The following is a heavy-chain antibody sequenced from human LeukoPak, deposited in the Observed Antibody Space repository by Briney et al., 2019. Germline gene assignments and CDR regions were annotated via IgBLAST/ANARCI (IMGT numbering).Heavy chain of an antibody. J-gene: IGHJ4*02. V-gene: IGHV3-43*02. CDR2: ISGDGGST. CDR3: AKDDDSSGYVIDY. Sequence: PGGSLRLSCAASGFTFSSYAMHWVRQAPGKGLEWVSLISGDGGSTYYADSVKGRFTISRDNSKNSLYLQMNSLRTEDTALYYCAKDDDSSGYVIDYWGQGTLVTVSS. CDR1: GFTFSSYA. D-gene: IGHD3-22*01.